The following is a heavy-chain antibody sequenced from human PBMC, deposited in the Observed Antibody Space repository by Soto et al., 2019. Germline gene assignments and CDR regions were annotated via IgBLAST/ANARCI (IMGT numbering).Heavy chain of an antibody. Sequence: SETLSLTXAVSGYSISSGYYWGWIRQPPGKGLEWIGSIYHSGSTYYNPSLKSRVTISVDTSKNQFSLKLSSVTAADTAVYYCARDFDYGDSGGAFDIWGQGTMVTVSS. D-gene: IGHD4-17*01. J-gene: IGHJ3*02. V-gene: IGHV4-38-2*02. CDR2: IYHSGST. CDR1: GYSISSGYY. CDR3: ARDFDYGDSGGAFDI.